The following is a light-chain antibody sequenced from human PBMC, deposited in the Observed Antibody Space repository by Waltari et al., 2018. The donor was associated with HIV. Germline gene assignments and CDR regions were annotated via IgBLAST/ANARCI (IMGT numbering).Light chain of an antibody. V-gene: IGKV2-28*01. CDR2: LRS. CDR3: MQALQTPYT. CDR1: QSLLHNDVYF. Sequence: IMMAQSPLSLPATPGEPALISCKSNQSLLHNDVYFVDWYVQRPGQSPQLLIYLRSTRASGVSDRFRGTGSGTDCTLIISEVEAEDVGTYYCMQALQTPYTFGQGTKLDLK. J-gene: IGKJ2*01.